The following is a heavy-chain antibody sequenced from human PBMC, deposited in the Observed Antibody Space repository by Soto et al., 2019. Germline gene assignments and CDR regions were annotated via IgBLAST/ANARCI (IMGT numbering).Heavy chain of an antibody. CDR3: ASRESSSSQYYYGMDG. Sequence: ASVKVSCKASGGTFSSYAISWVRQAPGQGLEWMGGIIPIFGTANYAQKFQGRVTITADESTSTAYMELSSLRSEDTAVYYCASRESSSSQYYYGMDGWGQGTTVTVAS. D-gene: IGHD6-6*01. J-gene: IGHJ6*02. CDR1: GGTFSSYA. CDR2: IIPIFGTA. V-gene: IGHV1-69*13.